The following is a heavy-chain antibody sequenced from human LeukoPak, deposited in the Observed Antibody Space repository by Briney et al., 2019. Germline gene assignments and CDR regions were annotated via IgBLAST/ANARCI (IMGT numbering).Heavy chain of an antibody. CDR2: INHSGST. V-gene: IGHV4-34*01. Sequence: PSEPLSLTCAVYGGSFSGYYWSWLRQPPGKGLEWIGEINHSGSTNYNPSLKSRVTISVDTSKNQFSLKLSSVTAADTAVYYCARTPTYYYDSSSYYGAFDIWGQGTMVTVSS. J-gene: IGHJ3*02. D-gene: IGHD3-22*01. CDR1: GGSFSGYY. CDR3: ARTPTYYYDSSSYYGAFDI.